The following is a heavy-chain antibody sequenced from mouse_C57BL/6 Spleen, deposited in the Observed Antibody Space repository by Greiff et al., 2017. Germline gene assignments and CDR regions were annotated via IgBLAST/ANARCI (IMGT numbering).Heavy chain of an antibody. J-gene: IGHJ1*03. V-gene: IGHV3-6*01. CDR2: ISYDGSN. CDR3: ARDPDHFDV. Sequence: EVQLVESGPGLVKPSQSLSLTCSVTGYSITSGYYWNWIRQFPGNKLEWMGYISYDGSNYYNPSLKNRISITRDTSKNQFFLKLNSVTTEDTATYYCARDPDHFDVWGTGTTVTVSS. CDR1: GYSITSGYY.